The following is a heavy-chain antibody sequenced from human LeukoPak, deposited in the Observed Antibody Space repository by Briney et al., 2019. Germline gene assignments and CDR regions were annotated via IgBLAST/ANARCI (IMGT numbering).Heavy chain of an antibody. J-gene: IGHJ4*02. D-gene: IGHD1-26*01. V-gene: IGHV3-74*01. CDR3: ARDNYYSIDY. Sequence: GGSLRLSCGASGFTFSTTWMHWVRQAPGKGLVCVSRINSDGTSTVYADSVKGRFTISRDNAKNTVYLQMSGLGVDDTAVYYCARDNYYSIDYWGQGTLVTVSS. CDR2: INSDGTST. CDR1: GFTFSTTW.